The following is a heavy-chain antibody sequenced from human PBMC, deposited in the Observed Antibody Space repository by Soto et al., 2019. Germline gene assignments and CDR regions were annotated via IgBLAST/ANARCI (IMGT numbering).Heavy chain of an antibody. CDR1: GFTFSSYA. Sequence: GGSLRLSCAASGFTFSSYAMHWVRQAPGKGLEYVSAISSNGGSTYYANSVKGRFTISRDNSKNTLYLQMGSLRAEDMAVYYCARVGGYCSSTSCYRNHPDYDILTGYYNGYFDYWGQGTLVTVSS. V-gene: IGHV3-64*01. CDR3: ARVGGYCSSTSCYRNHPDYDILTGYYNGYFDY. CDR2: ISSNGGST. D-gene: IGHD3-9*01. J-gene: IGHJ4*02.